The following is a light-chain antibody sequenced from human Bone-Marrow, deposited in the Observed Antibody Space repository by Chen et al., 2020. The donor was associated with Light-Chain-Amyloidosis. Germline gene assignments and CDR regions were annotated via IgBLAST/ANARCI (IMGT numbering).Light chain of an antibody. Sequence: AIQMTQSPSSLSAFVGDRVTITCRASQAIRSELGWYQQKPGKAPNLLIYSSSTVQTGVPSRFSGSGSGTNFTLTISSLQPEDFATYYCLQDYSYPHTFGQGTKLEI. V-gene: IGKV1-6*02. CDR3: LQDYSYPHT. CDR2: SSS. CDR1: QAIRSE. J-gene: IGKJ2*01.